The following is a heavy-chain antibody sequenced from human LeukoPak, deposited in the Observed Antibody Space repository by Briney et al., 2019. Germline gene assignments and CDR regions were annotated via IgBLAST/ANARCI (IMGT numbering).Heavy chain of an antibody. CDR2: LYYSGST. J-gene: IGHJ5*02. CDR1: GGSISSSTFY. CDR3: AREGLRGRRYYDILTGPDWFDP. V-gene: IGHV4-39*07. Sequence: SETLSLTCTVSGGSISSSTFYWGWIRQPPGKGLEWIGSLYYSGSTYYNPSLKSRVTISVDTSKNQFSLKLSSVTAADTAVYYCAREGLRGRRYYDILTGPDWFDPWGQGTLVTVSS. D-gene: IGHD3-9*01.